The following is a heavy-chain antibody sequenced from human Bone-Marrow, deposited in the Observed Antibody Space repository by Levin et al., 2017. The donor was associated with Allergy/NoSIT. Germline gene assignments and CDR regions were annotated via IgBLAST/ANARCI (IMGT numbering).Heavy chain of an antibody. Sequence: LSLTCAASGFTFSSYAMNWVRQSPGKGLEWVSSISGSGADTYYADSVKGRFTISRDNSKDTLYLQMNSLRVEDTAVYHCAKDRGSSAVAGHNWFDPWGQGTLVTVSS. V-gene: IGHV3-23*01. J-gene: IGHJ5*02. D-gene: IGHD6-13*01. CDR3: AKDRGSSAVAGHNWFDP. CDR2: ISGSGADT. CDR1: GFTFSSYA.